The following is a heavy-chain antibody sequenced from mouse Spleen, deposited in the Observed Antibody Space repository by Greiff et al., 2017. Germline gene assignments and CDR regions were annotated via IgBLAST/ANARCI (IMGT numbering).Heavy chain of an antibody. D-gene: IGHD1-1*01. CDR2: INPNNGGT. CDR1: GYTFTDYN. CDR3: ARSYYYGSRGAMDY. J-gene: IGHJ4*01. V-gene: IGHV1-18*01. Sequence: EVQLQQSGPELVKPGASVKIPCKASGYTFTDYNMDWVKQSHGKSLEWIGDINPNNGGTIYNQKFKGKATLTVDKSSSTAYMELRSLTSEDTAVYYCARSYYYGSRGAMDYWGQGTSVTVSS.